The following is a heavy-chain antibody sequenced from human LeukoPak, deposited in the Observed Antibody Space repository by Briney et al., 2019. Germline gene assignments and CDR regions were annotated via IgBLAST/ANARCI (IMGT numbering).Heavy chain of an antibody. Sequence: GASVKVSCKASGYTFTSYDINWVRQATGQGLEWMGWMNPNSGNTGYAQKFQGRVTITRNTSISTAYMELSSLRSEDTAVYYCARVFVIAVAGTIYFDYWGQGTLVTVSS. V-gene: IGHV1-8*03. CDR2: MNPNSGNT. CDR3: ARVFVIAVAGTIYFDY. J-gene: IGHJ4*02. CDR1: GYTFTSYD. D-gene: IGHD6-19*01.